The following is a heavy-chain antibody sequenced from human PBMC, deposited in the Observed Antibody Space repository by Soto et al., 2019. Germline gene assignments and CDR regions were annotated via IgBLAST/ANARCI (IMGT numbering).Heavy chain of an antibody. D-gene: IGHD5-12*01. CDR2: TYYRSKWYN. CDR1: GDSVSSNSAA. Sequence: PSQTLSLTCAISGDSVSSNSAAWNWIRQSPSRGLEWLGRTYYRSKWYNDYAVSVKSRITINPDTSKNQFSLQLNSVTPEDTAVYYCAGAGRYSGYASSFDYWGQGTLVTVSS. CDR3: AGAGRYSGYASSFDY. V-gene: IGHV6-1*01. J-gene: IGHJ4*02.